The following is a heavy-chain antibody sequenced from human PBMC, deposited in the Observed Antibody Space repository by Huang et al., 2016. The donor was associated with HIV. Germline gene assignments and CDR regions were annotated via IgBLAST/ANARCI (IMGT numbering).Heavy chain of an antibody. CDR2: AYYDGST. J-gene: IGHJ4*02. CDR3: SRINYAKTTYYLDFDF. Sequence: QVHLQESGPGLVKPSETLSLTCTVSGGSVSSGDYYWSWVRQPPGKGLGWIAYAYYDGSTNFNPSLESRLSMSVDTSRNQFSLKLRSVTAADTAVYYCSRINYAKTTYYLDFDFWGQGTLVTVSS. D-gene: IGHD3-22*01. V-gene: IGHV4-61*08. CDR1: GGSVSSGDYY.